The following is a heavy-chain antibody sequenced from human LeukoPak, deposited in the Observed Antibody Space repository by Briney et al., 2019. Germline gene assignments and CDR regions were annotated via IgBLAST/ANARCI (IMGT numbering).Heavy chain of an antibody. V-gene: IGHV3-53*01. CDR2: IYSGGST. J-gene: IGHJ5*02. D-gene: IGHD2-21*01. CDR1: GFTVSSND. CDR3: AKDRGPYVAIDNNWFDP. Sequence: GGSLRLSCEASGFTVSSNDMSWVRQAPGKGLEWVSIIYSGGSTYYADSVKSRFTLSRDNSRSTLYLQMFSLRAEDTAVYYCAKDRGPYVAIDNNWFDPWGQGTLVTVSS.